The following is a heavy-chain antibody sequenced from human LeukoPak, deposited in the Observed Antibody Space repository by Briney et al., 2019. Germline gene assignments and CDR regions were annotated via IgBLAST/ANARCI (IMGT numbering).Heavy chain of an antibody. D-gene: IGHD2-2*01. CDR1: GFTFSSYE. V-gene: IGHV3-48*03. J-gene: IGHJ4*02. Sequence: GGSLRLSCAVSGFTFSSYEMNWVRQAPGKGLEWVSDISSSGSNIYYADSVKGRFTISRDNAKNSLYLQMNSLRAEDTAVYYCARGRGCSSMSCYPDYWGQGTLVTVSS. CDR2: ISSSGSNI. CDR3: ARGRGCSSMSCYPDY.